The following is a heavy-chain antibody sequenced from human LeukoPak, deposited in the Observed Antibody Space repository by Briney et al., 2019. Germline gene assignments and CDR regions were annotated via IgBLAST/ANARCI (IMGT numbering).Heavy chain of an antibody. J-gene: IGHJ6*02. Sequence: PGGSLRLSCTASKFTFSHYGMQWVRQAPGKGLEWVAVIWYDGSNKYYADSVKGRFTISRDNSKNTLYLQMNSLRAEDTAVYYCPRDLVAAAGPDYYYYGMDVWGQGTTVTVSS. CDR3: PRDLVAAAGPDYYYYGMDV. V-gene: IGHV3-33*08. CDR2: IWYDGSNK. D-gene: IGHD6-13*01. CDR1: KFTFSHYG.